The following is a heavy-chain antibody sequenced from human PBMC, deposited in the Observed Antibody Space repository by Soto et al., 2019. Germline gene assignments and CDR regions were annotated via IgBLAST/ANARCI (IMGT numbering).Heavy chain of an antibody. CDR2: IKTDGTST. Sequence: EVQLVESGGGLVQPGGSLRLSCAASGFTLSSRWMHWVRQAPGTGLVWVSRIKTDGTSTSYADSVKGRFTISRDNAKNTLYLQMTSLRAEDTAMYYCARDQDTYGQAVFDSWGQGTMVTVSS. J-gene: IGHJ4*02. V-gene: IGHV3-74*01. CDR3: ARDQDTYGQAVFDS. CDR1: GFTLSSRW. D-gene: IGHD2-15*01.